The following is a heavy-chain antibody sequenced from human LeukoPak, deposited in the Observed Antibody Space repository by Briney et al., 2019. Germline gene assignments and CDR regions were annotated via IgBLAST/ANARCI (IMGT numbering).Heavy chain of an antibody. D-gene: IGHD3-22*01. J-gene: IGHJ4*02. Sequence: GGSLRLSCAASGFTFSSYAMSWVRQAPGKGLEWVSTISGSGGGTYYADSVKGRFTISRDNSKNTLFLQMNSLRAEDTAIYYCAKALISGYYYWYFDYWGQGTLVTVSS. V-gene: IGHV3-23*01. CDR1: GFTFSSYA. CDR3: AKALISGYYYWYFDY. CDR2: ISGSGGGT.